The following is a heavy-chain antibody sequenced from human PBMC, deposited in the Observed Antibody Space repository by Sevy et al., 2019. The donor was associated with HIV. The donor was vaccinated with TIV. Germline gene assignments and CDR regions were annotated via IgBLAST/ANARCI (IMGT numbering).Heavy chain of an antibody. J-gene: IGHJ4*02. D-gene: IGHD3-22*01. CDR1: GYTVTGFS. Sequence: ASVKVSCKVTGYTVTGFSMHWVRQTPGKGLEWMGTFDPEDGETIYAQKFQGRVIMTEDTSADTAHMDLSSLTSEDTAVYYCATTKDYYDSSGYPFDYWGQGTLVTVSS. CDR2: FDPEDGET. CDR3: ATTKDYYDSSGYPFDY. V-gene: IGHV1-24*01.